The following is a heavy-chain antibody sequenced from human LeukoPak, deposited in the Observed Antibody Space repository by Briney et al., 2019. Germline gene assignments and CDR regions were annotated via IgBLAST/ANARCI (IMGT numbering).Heavy chain of an antibody. D-gene: IGHD6-19*01. V-gene: IGHV3-43*02. CDR1: GFTFGDYT. CDR3: AKDVHGSGWYHSDF. CDR2: ISGDGRTT. J-gene: IGHJ4*02. Sequence: GGSLRLSCAASGFTFGDYTMHWVRQAPGKGLEWVALISGDGRTTHSADSVKGRFTISRDNSRHSVYLQLNSLITEDTALYYCAKDVHGSGWYHSDFWGQGTLVTVSS.